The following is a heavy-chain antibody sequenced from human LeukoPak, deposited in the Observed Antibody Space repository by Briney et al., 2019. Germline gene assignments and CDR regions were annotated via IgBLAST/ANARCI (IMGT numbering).Heavy chain of an antibody. V-gene: IGHV3-23*01. CDR2: TIGVGDSS. Sequence: GRSRRPSRETSGSTFSDYGMNWVRQAPRKGLEWVALTIGVGDSSYYAGSVRGRFTVSRDNSKNTLYLPMNRLRVEDTAIYYCAHGGSGWYRNYYYYGMDVWGQGSTVTVSS. D-gene: IGHD6-19*01. CDR1: GSTFSDYG. CDR3: AHGGSGWYRNYYYYGMDV. J-gene: IGHJ6*02.